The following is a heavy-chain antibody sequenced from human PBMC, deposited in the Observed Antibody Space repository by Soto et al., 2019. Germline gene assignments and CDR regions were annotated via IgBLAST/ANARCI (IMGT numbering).Heavy chain of an antibody. J-gene: IGHJ5*02. CDR3: ARDQSDYGDYEGGWWLDP. CDR2: IYYSGST. CDR1: GGSISSSSYY. V-gene: IGHV4-39*02. D-gene: IGHD4-17*01. Sequence: SETLSLTCTVSGGSISSSSYYWGWIRQPPGKGLEWIASIYYSGSTYYNPSLKSRVTISVDTSKNQFSLKLSSVTAADTAVYYCARDQSDYGDYEGGWWLDPWGQGTLVTAPQ.